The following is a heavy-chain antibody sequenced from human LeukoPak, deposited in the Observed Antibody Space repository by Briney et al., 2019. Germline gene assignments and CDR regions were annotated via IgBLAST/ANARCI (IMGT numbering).Heavy chain of an antibody. D-gene: IGHD2-2*01. CDR1: GFTFSNAW. Sequence: GGSLRLSCAASGFTFSNAWMSWVRQAPGKGLEWVGRIKSKADGGTTDYAAPVKGRFTISRDDSKNTLCLQMNSLKTEDTAVYYCTTLGDRIYQVLSHYYYGMDVWGQGTTVTVSS. V-gene: IGHV3-15*01. J-gene: IGHJ6*02. CDR2: IKSKADGGTT. CDR3: TTLGDRIYQVLSHYYYGMDV.